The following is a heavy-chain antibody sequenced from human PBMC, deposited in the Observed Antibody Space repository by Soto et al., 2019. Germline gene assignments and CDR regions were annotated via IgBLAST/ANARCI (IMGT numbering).Heavy chain of an antibody. J-gene: IGHJ6*02. D-gene: IGHD6-13*01. Sequence: QVQLVESGGGVVQPGRSLRLSCAASGFTFSSYGMHWVRQAPGKGLEWVAVIWYDGSNKYYADSVKGRFTISRDNSKNTLYLQMNGMRAEDTAVYYCARDFPAAAAHYSYYYRMDVWGQGTTVTVSS. CDR1: GFTFSSYG. CDR3: ARDFPAAAAHYSYYYRMDV. CDR2: IWYDGSNK. V-gene: IGHV3-33*01.